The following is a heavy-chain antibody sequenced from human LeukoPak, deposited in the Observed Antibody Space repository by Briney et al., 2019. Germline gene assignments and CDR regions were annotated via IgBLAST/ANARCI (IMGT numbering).Heavy chain of an antibody. D-gene: IGHD3-10*01. CDR2: FDPEDGDT. J-gene: IGHJ4*02. Sequence: ASVKVSCKVSGYTLTELSMHWVRQAPGKGLEWMGGFDPEDGDTVYAQKFQGRVTMTEDTSADTAYLELSSLRSEDTAVYYCARELWFGELPYFDYWGQGTLVTVSS. V-gene: IGHV1-24*01. CDR1: GYTLTELS. CDR3: ARELWFGELPYFDY.